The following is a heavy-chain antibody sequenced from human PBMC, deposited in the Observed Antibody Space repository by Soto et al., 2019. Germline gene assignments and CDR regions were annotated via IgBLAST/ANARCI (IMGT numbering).Heavy chain of an antibody. CDR1: GFTFSSYG. J-gene: IGHJ4*02. D-gene: IGHD3-22*01. CDR2: ISYDGNNK. V-gene: IGHV3-30*18. CDR3: AKDGDTSGYYEGLDY. Sequence: QVQLVESGGGVVQPGRSLRLSCAASGFTFSSYGMHWVRQAPGKGLEWVAVISYDGNNKFYADSVKGRFTISRDNSKNTLYLQMNSLRTEDTAVFYCAKDGDTSGYYEGLDYWGQGTLVTVSS.